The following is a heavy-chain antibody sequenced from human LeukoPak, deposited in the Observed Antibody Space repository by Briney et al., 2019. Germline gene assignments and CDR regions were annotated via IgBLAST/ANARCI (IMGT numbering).Heavy chain of an antibody. CDR2: IYTSGST. V-gene: IGHV4-4*09. D-gene: IGHD1-26*01. J-gene: IGHJ4*02. CDR1: GGSISSYY. CDR3: ARHGSGSYPFDY. Sequence: SETLSLTCTVSGGSISSYYWSWIRQPPGKGLEWIGYIYTSGSTNYNPSLKSRVTISVDTSKNQFSLELSSVTAADTAVYYCARHGSGSYPFDYWGQGTLVNGSS.